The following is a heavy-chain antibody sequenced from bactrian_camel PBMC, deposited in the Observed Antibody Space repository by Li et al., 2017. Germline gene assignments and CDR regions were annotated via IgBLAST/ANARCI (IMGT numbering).Heavy chain of an antibody. J-gene: IGHJ4*01. Sequence: VQLVESGGDLVQPGGSLTLSCAASGFTFDDYSMSWVRQVPGKGLEWVSAINTGGGSRSYYADSAKGRFTISQDTARNTVYLQMNSLKPEDTATYYCAARWTCPGRWSAGDLYDSWGRGTQVTVS. CDR1: GFTFDDYS. CDR2: INTGGGSRS. D-gene: IGHD8*01. CDR3: AARWTCPGRWSAGDLYDS. V-gene: IGHV3S40*01.